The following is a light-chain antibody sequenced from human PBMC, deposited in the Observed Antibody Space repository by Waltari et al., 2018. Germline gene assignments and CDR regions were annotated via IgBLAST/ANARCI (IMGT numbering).Light chain of an antibody. V-gene: IGLV1-44*01. CDR2: NDE. CDR1: SSNIGTYT. J-gene: IGLJ1*01. CDR3: GGWDDSLNGSV. Sequence: QSVLTQPPSASGTPGQRVTISCSGSSSNIGTYTVNWYQQFPGTDPKVLIYNDEQRASGVPDRFSGSKSGTSASLAISGLQAEDEADYYCGGWDDSLNGSVFGTGTSVTVL.